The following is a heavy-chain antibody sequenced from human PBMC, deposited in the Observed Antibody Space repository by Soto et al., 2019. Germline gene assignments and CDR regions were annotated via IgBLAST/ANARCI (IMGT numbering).Heavy chain of an antibody. CDR1: GFTFSNYG. J-gene: IGHJ4*02. CDR2: MSYDGSNT. D-gene: IGHD3-9*01. Sequence: QVQLVESGGGVVQPGRSLRLSCAASGFTFSNYGMHWVRQAPGKGLEWVAVMSYDGSNTYYADSVKGLFTISRDNSKNALYLYISSLRAEHTAVYYCAKDLLRYFDWSPFDYWGQGTLVSVSS. CDR3: AKDLLRYFDWSPFDY. V-gene: IGHV3-30*18.